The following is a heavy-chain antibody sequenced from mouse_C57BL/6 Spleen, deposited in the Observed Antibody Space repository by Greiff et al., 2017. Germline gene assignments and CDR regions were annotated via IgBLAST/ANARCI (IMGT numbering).Heavy chain of an antibody. D-gene: IGHD1-1*01. CDR2: INPNYGTT. CDR3: ARYNYGSSYWYFDV. V-gene: IGHV1-39*01. CDR1: GYSFTDYN. Sequence: VQLKESGPELVKPGASVKISCKASGYSFTDYNMNWVKQSNGKSLEWIGVINPNYGTTRYNQKFKGKATLTVDQSSSTAYMQLNSLTSEDSAVYYCARYNYGSSYWYFDVWGTGTTGTVSS. J-gene: IGHJ1*03.